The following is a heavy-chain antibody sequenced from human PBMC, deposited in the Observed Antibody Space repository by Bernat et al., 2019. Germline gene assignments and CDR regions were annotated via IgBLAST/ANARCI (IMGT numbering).Heavy chain of an antibody. CDR1: GFTFSTYW. J-gene: IGHJ4*02. D-gene: IGHD6-13*01. V-gene: IGHV3-7*01. Sequence: EVQLVESGGGLVQPGGSLRLSCTASGFTFSTYWMTWVRQAPGKCLEWVASIKQDGSEKYYLDSVKGRFTISRDNTKNSLYLEMNSLRGEDTTVYYCATRPRQPESWGQGTLVTVSS. CDR3: ATRPRQPES. CDR2: IKQDGSEK.